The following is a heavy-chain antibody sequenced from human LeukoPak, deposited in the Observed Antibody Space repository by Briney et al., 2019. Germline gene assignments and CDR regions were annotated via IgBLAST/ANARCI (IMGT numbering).Heavy chain of an antibody. CDR3: ARALPVAGRSPFDY. Sequence: ASVKVSCKASGDTYSSYAISWVRQAPGQGLEWMGGIIPIFGTANYAQKFQGRVTITADESTSTAYMELSSLRSEDTAVYYCARALPVAGRSPFDYWGQGTLVTVSS. CDR1: GDTYSSYA. CDR2: IIPIFGTA. D-gene: IGHD6-19*01. J-gene: IGHJ4*02. V-gene: IGHV1-69*13.